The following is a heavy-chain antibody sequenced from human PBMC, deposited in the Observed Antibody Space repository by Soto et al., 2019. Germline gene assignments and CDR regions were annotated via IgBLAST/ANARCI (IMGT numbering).Heavy chain of an antibody. CDR1: GFTVSSYG. J-gene: IGHJ6*03. V-gene: IGHV3-30*18. CDR2: ISYDGSNK. CDR3: AKVGGDYVNYYYYMDV. D-gene: IGHD4-17*01. Sequence: QVQLVESGGGVVQPGRSLRLSCAASGFTVSSYGMHGVRQAPGKGLEWVAVISYDGSNKYYADSVKGRFTISRDNSKNTLYLQMNSLRAEDTAVYYCAKVGGDYVNYYYYMDVWGKGTTVTVSS.